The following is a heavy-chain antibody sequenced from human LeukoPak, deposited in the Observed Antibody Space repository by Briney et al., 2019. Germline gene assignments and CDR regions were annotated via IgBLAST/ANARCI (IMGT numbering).Heavy chain of an antibody. Sequence: ASVKVSCKASGGTFSSYAISWVRQAPGQGLEWMGRIIPILGIANYAQKFQGRVTITADKSTSTAYMGLSSLRSEDTAVYYCARDCSGGSCYRYWGQGTLVTVSS. CDR2: IIPILGIA. CDR3: ARDCSGGSCYRY. V-gene: IGHV1-69*04. D-gene: IGHD2-15*01. J-gene: IGHJ4*02. CDR1: GGTFSSYA.